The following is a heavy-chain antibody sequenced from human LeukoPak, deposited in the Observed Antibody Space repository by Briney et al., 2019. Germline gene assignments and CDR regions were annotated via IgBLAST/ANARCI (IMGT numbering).Heavy chain of an antibody. D-gene: IGHD6-25*01. Sequence: GGSLRLSCAASGFTLSDSVLSWVRQAPGKRLEWVANINQDGSLKYYVDSVRGRFTISRDNGKNSLYLQMNSLRAEDTAVFYCARAGVPYAAYFDYWGQGALVTVSS. CDR2: INQDGSLK. CDR1: GFTLSDSV. CDR3: ARAGVPYAAYFDY. V-gene: IGHV3-7*01. J-gene: IGHJ4*02.